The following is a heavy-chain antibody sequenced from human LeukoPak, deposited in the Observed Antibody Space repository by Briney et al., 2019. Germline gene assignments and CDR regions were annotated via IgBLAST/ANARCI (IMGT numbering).Heavy chain of an antibody. CDR2: IYTGGST. D-gene: IGHD1-7*01. J-gene: IGHJ6*03. CDR3: ARGHMELRNYYYYYMDV. CDR1: GGSISSYY. V-gene: IGHV4-4*07. Sequence: KPSETPSLTCTVSGGSISSYYWSWIRQPARKGLEWIWRIYTGGSTNYNPSLKSRVTISVDKSKNQFSLKLSSVTAADTAVYYCARGHMELRNYYYYYMDVWGKGTTVTVSS.